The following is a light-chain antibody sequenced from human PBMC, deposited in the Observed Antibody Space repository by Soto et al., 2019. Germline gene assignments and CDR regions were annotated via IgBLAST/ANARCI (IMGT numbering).Light chain of an antibody. CDR1: SGHSDYA. J-gene: IGLJ3*02. CDR2: VTSDGSH. Sequence: QLVLTQSPSASASPGASVTLTCTLSSGHSDYAIAWHQQQPEKGPRYLMKVTSDGSHTKGDGIPDRFSGSSSGADRYLTISSLRSDDEADYYCQAWGTGGVFGGGTKVTVL. V-gene: IGLV4-69*01. CDR3: QAWGTGGV.